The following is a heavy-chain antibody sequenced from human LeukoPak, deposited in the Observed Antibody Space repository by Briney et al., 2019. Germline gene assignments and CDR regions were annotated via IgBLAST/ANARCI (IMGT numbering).Heavy chain of an antibody. V-gene: IGHV1-2*02. J-gene: IGHJ4*02. CDR3: ARAYGSGSSYHPDY. CDR1: GYTFTAYY. D-gene: IGHD3-10*01. Sequence: ASVKVSCKASGYTFTAYYMHWVRQAPGQGLEWMGWINPNSGGTNSSQKFQNRVTLTRDTSISTAYMELGSLRSDDTAIYYCARAYGSGSSYHPDYWGQGTLVTVSS. CDR2: INPNSGGT.